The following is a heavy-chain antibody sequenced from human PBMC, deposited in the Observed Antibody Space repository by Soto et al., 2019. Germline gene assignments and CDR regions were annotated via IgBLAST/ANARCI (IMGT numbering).Heavy chain of an antibody. D-gene: IGHD3-16*02. V-gene: IGHV4-59*01. J-gene: IGHJ3*02. CDR3: ARDHYDYIWGSYRHDAFDI. CDR1: GGSISSYY. Sequence: SETLSLTCTVSGGSISSYYWSWIRQPPGKGLEWIGYIYYSGSTNYNPSLKSRVTISVDTSKNQFSLKLSSVTAADTAVYYCARDHYDYIWGSYRHDAFDIWGQGTMVTVSS. CDR2: IYYSGST.